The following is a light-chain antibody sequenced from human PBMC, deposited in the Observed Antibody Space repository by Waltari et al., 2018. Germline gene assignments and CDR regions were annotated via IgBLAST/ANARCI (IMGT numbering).Light chain of an antibody. Sequence: QSALTQPPSASGSPGQSVTISCTGTSSYVGGSKYVSWYQQHPGKAPKLMIFEVNTRPSGVPDRFSGSKSGNTASLTVSGLQAEDEADYYCSSFAGSNLVLFGGGTKLTVL. CDR2: EVN. V-gene: IGLV2-8*01. J-gene: IGLJ2*01. CDR3: SSFAGSNLVL. CDR1: SSYVGGSKY.